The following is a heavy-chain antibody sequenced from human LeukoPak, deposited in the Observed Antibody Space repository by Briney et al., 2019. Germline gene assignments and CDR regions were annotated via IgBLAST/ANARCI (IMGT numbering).Heavy chain of an antibody. CDR1: GFTFDDYA. V-gene: IGHV3-9*01. J-gene: IGHJ4*02. D-gene: IGHD6-13*01. CDR3: AKDTGYSSSWVFDD. CDR2: ISWNSGSI. Sequence: GGSLRLSCAASGFTFDDYAMHWVRQAPGKGLEWVSGISWNSGSIGYADSVKGRFTISRDNAKNSLYLQMNSLRAEDTALYYCAKDTGYSSSWVFDDWGQGTLVTVSS.